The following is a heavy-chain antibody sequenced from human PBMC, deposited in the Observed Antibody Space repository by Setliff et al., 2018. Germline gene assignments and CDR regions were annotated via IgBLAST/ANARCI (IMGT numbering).Heavy chain of an antibody. CDR3: ARSLGSGSYYNSRPFYSDY. J-gene: IGHJ4*02. V-gene: IGHV4-38-2*01. Sequence: GSLRLSCAASGFTFSNAWMNWIRQAPGSGLEWIGSISYIGSTYYNASLESRVTISADTSKNQFSLKLTSVTAADTAVYFCARSLGSGSYYNSRPFYSDYWGQGTLVTVSS. D-gene: IGHD3-10*01. CDR1: GFTFSNAW. CDR2: ISYIGST.